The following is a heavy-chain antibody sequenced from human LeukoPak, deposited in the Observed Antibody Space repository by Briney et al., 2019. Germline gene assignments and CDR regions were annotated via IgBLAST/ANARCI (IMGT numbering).Heavy chain of an antibody. CDR3: ARYNWTIPFYFDY. D-gene: IGHD1-20*01. J-gene: IGHJ4*02. CDR2: IHDSGST. V-gene: IGHV4-59*01. Sequence: SETLSLTCNVSGASISSDYWSWIRQSPGKGLEWIGYIHDSGSTNYNPSLKSRVTMSVDTSKTQFSLRLTSVTPADTAVYYCARYNWTIPFYFDYWGLGTLVTVSS. CDR1: GASISSDY.